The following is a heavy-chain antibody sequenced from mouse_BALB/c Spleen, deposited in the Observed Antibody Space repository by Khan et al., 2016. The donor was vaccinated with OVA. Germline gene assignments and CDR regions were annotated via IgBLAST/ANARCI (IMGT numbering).Heavy chain of an antibody. CDR1: GYTFTKFG. J-gene: IGHJ4*01. CDR2: INTYTGEP. Sequence: LVESGPELKKPGETVKISCKASGYTFTKFGMNWVKQAPGKGLEWMGWINTYTGEPTYADDFKGRFAFSMETSASPAFLQFNNLTAEDTATXIATRHRESSYNMDYWGQGTSVTVSS. V-gene: IGHV9-3-1*01. CDR3: TRHRESSYNMDY. D-gene: IGHD2-12*01.